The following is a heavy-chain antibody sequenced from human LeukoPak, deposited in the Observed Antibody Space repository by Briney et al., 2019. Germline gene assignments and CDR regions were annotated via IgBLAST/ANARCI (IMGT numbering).Heavy chain of an antibody. D-gene: IGHD2-2*01. CDR3: ARSDRYCSSTSCPFDY. V-gene: IGHV4-59*08. CDR2: IYHSGNT. J-gene: IGHJ4*02. CDR1: GGSISNYY. Sequence: SETLSLTCTVSGGSISNYYWSWIRQPPGKGLEWIGYIYHSGNTEYNPSLKSRVTMSLDTSMNQFSLKLSSVTAADTAVYHCARSDRYCSSTSCPFDYWGQGTLVTVSS.